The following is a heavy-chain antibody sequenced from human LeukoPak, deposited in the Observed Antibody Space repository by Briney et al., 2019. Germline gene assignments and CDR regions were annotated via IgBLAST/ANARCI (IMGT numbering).Heavy chain of an antibody. D-gene: IGHD6-19*01. CDR2: IYGGGST. CDR3: ASWPGGWYGEDS. J-gene: IGHJ4*02. CDR1: GVTVSNNF. Sequence: LPGGSLILSCAASGVTVSNNFMSWVRQAPGKGLEWVSVIYGGGSTYYADSVKGRFTISRDTSKNTLYLQMNSLRAEDTAVYYCASWPGGWYGEDSWGQGTLVTVSS. V-gene: IGHV3-53*01.